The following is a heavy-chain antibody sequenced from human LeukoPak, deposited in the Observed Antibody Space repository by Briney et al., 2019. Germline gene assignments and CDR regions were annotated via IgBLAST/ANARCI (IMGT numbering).Heavy chain of an antibody. V-gene: IGHV2-5*01. CDR1: GFSLRTRGVG. Sequence: SGPTLLKPPQTPTLTCTFSGFSLRTRGVGVGWIRQPPGKALEWLLFIYWNDDKRYSPSLKSRLTITKDTSKNQVVLTMSNMDPVDTATYYCAHRARYSSGWYYFDYWGQGTLVTVSS. D-gene: IGHD6-19*01. CDR3: AHRARYSSGWYYFDY. CDR2: IYWNDDK. J-gene: IGHJ4*02.